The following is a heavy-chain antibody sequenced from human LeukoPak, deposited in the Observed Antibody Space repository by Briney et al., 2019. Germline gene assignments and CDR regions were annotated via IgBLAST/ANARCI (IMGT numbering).Heavy chain of an antibody. CDR1: GFXLSSNY. Sequence: PGGSLRLSCAASGFXLSSNYMTWVRQAPGKGLEWVSLIYSAGGTYYTATVNGRFTISRHSSKNRLYLRMSSLRGEDTAVYYCARFLGRITISGVVPYGMDVWGQGTTVTVSS. CDR2: IYSAGGT. V-gene: IGHV3-53*04. CDR3: ARFLGRITISGVVPYGMDV. D-gene: IGHD3-3*01. J-gene: IGHJ6*02.